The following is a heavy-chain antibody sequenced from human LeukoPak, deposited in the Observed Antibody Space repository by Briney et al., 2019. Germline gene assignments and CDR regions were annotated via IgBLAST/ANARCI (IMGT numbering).Heavy chain of an antibody. CDR3: ARDWDGYDNYFDY. CDR1: GFTFSSYS. Sequence: GGSLRLSCAASGFTFSSYSMNWVRQAPGKGLEWVSSISSSSSYIYYADSVKGRFTISRDNAKNSLYLQMNSLRAEDTAVYYCARDWDGYDNYFDYWGQGTLATVSS. J-gene: IGHJ4*02. CDR2: ISSSSSYI. V-gene: IGHV3-21*01. D-gene: IGHD5-12*01.